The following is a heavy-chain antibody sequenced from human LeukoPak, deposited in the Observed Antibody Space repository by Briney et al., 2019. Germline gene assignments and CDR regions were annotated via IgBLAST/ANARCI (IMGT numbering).Heavy chain of an antibody. Sequence: GGSLRLSCVASGFTFSNYWMLWVRQAPGKGLMWVSLISTDGKSTRYAESVKGRFTISRDNAKNALYLQMDILRVEDTALYFCERDYKFFQGVWGQGPTVTVSS. CDR1: GFTFSNYW. D-gene: IGHD3-3*01. V-gene: IGHV3-74*01. CDR3: ERDYKFFQGV. CDR2: ISTDGKST. J-gene: IGHJ6*02.